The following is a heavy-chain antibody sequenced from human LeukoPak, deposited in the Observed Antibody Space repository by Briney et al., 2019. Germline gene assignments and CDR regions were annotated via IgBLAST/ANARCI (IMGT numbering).Heavy chain of an antibody. V-gene: IGHV3-48*02. D-gene: IGHD7-27*01. CDR2: IDSGSGNI. CDR3: AREDDDWGPNTLDV. CDR1: TFTFSSYT. Sequence: GGSLRLSCAASTFTFSSYTMNWVRQAPGTGLEWLSYIDSGSGNIYYRDSVKGRFTISRDNAQDSLYLQMDSLRDEDTAVYYCAREDDDWGPNTLDVWGQGTVVTVSS. J-gene: IGHJ3*01.